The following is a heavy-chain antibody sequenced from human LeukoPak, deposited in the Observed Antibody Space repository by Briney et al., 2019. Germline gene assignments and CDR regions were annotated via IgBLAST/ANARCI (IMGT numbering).Heavy chain of an antibody. CDR2: IWYDGSNK. J-gene: IGHJ4*01. D-gene: IGHD6-13*01. CDR3: ARDLNGIAAAEDY. CDR1: GFTFSSYG. Sequence: GGSLRLSCAASGFTFSSYGMHWVRQAPGKGLEWVAVIWYDGSNKYYADSVKGRFTISRDNSKNTLYLQMNSLRAEDTAVYYCARDLNGIAAAEDYWGQEPWSPSPQ. V-gene: IGHV3-33*01.